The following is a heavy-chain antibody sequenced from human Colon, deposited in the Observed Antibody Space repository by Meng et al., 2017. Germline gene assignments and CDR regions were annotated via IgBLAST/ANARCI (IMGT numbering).Heavy chain of an antibody. CDR2: VYHRGDN. V-gene: IGHV4-4*02. J-gene: IGHJ4*02. D-gene: IGHD1-7*01. CDR1: GVTINGNIW. Sequence: QVQPAGAGPGRVKPSGNLSRTCTGSGVTINGNIWWSGAREPPGEGLEWIGEVYHRGDNNYNPSLKGRVDISVDKSKNQFYLSLFCVTAADTAVYYCGRDQGRELINHWGQGTLVTVSS. CDR3: GRDQGRELINH.